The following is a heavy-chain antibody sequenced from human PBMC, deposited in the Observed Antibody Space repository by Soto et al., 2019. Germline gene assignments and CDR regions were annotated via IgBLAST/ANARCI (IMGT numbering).Heavy chain of an antibody. D-gene: IGHD3-3*01. V-gene: IGHV3-48*01. CDR1: GFTFSSYS. CDR3: ARDHGPFWSGYSYYLDY. CDR2: ISSSSSTI. J-gene: IGHJ4*02. Sequence: EVQLVESGGGLVQPGGSLRLSCAASGFTFSSYSMNWVRQAPGKGLEWVSYISSSSSTIYYADSVKGRFTISRDNAKNSLYLQMNRLRAEDTAVYYCARDHGPFWSGYSYYLDYWGQGTLVTVSS.